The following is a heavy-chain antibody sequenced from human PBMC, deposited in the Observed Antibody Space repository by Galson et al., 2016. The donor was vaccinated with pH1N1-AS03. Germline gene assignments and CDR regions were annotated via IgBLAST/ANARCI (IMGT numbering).Heavy chain of an antibody. CDR2: MSWISNKI. J-gene: IGHJ3*02. CDR1: GFRFDDHA. CDR3: IKGGAASADFFDI. D-gene: IGHD3/OR15-3a*01. V-gene: IGHV3-9*01. Sequence: SLRLSCAVSGFRFDDHAMHWVRQAPGKGLEWVSSMSWISNKIDYADSVKGRFTISRNSAKHSLNPQMNSLRAEDTALYYCIKGGAASADFFDIWGQGTMVTVAS.